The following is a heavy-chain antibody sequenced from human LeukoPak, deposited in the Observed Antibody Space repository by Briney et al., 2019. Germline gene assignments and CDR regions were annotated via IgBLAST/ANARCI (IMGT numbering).Heavy chain of an antibody. J-gene: IGHJ4*02. CDR3: AKDNRRLYTSGPTPDSLH. D-gene: IGHD6-19*01. CDR1: GFIFNNYA. V-gene: IGHV3-9*01. CDR2: ISWNSGSI. Sequence: GGSLRLSCAGSGFIFNNYAMHWVRQPPGKGLEWVSGISWNSGSIDYADSVKGRFTISRDNAKNSLYVQMNSLRVEDTAFYYCAKDNRRLYTSGPTPDSLHWGQGALVTVSS.